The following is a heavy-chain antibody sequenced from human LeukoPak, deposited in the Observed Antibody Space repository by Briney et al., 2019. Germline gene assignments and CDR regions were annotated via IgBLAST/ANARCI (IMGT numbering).Heavy chain of an antibody. CDR2: SYTSETT. Sequence: SETLSLTCTVSGASISSYYWSWIRQPPGKGLEWIGYSYTSETTNFNPALRSRVTISIDTSKNQVSLRLSSVTAADTALYYCARRRSPSSLSFLDIWGQGMLVIVSS. CDR1: GASISSYY. CDR3: ARRRSPSSLSFLDI. V-gene: IGHV4-4*09. J-gene: IGHJ4*02. D-gene: IGHD2-2*01.